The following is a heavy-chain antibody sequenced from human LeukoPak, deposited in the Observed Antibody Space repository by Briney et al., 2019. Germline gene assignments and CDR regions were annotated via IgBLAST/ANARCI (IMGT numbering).Heavy chain of an antibody. V-gene: IGHV3-9*01. CDR3: AKALATVTTAFDY. CDR1: GFTFTDYA. D-gene: IGHD4-17*01. Sequence: PGGSLRLSCAASGFTFTDYAMNWVRQAPGKGLEWVSGISWNSGSIGYADSVKGRFTISRDNAKNSLYLQMNSLRAEDTALYYCAKALATVTTAFDYWGQGTLVIVSS. CDR2: ISWNSGSI. J-gene: IGHJ4*02.